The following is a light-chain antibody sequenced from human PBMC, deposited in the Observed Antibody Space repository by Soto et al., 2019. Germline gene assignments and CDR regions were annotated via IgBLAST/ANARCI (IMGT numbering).Light chain of an antibody. CDR3: QQYGRSLKWT. CDR2: GAS. Sequence: ETVLTQSPGTLSLSPGERATLSCRASQSVSSSDLAWYQQKPGQAPRLLIYGASSRVTGIPDRFSGSGSGTDFSLSISRLEPEDFAVYYCQQYGRSLKWTFGQGTKVEIK. V-gene: IGKV3-20*01. CDR1: QSVSSSD. J-gene: IGKJ1*01.